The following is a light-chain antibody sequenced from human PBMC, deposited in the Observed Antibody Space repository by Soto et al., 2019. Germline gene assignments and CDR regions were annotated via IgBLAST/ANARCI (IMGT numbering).Light chain of an antibody. J-gene: IGKJ2*01. Sequence: DIQMTQSPSAMSASVGDRVTITCRASQGMNNYLAWFQQKPGKVPKHLIYATSSLQSGVPSRFSGSGSGTEFTLTISSLQPEDFASYYCLQYSSYPYTFGQGTKLEIK. CDR1: QGMNNY. CDR2: ATS. V-gene: IGKV1-17*03. CDR3: LQYSSYPYT.